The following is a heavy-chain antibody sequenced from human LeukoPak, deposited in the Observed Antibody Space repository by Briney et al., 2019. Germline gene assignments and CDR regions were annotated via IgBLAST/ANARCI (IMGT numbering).Heavy chain of an antibody. Sequence: PSETLSLTCTVSGGSISSYYWSWIRQPPGKGLEWIGYIYYSGSTNYNPSLKGRVTISVDTSKNQFSLKLSSVTAADTAVYYCARDTRNSSSWFYYFDYWGQGTLVTVSS. CDR3: ARDTRNSSSWFYYFDY. CDR2: IYYSGST. D-gene: IGHD6-13*01. V-gene: IGHV4-59*01. J-gene: IGHJ4*02. CDR1: GGSISSYY.